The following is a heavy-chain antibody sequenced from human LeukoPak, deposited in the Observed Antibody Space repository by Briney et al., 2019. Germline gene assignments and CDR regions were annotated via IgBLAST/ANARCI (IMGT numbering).Heavy chain of an antibody. CDR3: LRGDRRDY. CDR2: IDSSGGYM. J-gene: IGHJ4*02. CDR1: GFTFSSYA. V-gene: IGHV3-21*06. Sequence: KPGGSLRLSCAASGFTFSSYAMSWVRQAPGKWLEWVSSIDSSGGYMFYADSVKGRFIISRDNAKDSLYLQMNSLRVEDTAVYYCLRGDRRDYWGQGTLVTVSS.